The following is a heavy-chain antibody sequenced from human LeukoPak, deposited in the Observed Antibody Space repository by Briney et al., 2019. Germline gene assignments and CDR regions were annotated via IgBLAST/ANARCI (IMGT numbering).Heavy chain of an antibody. V-gene: IGHV1-2*06. J-gene: IGHJ4*02. CDR2: INPNSGDT. D-gene: IGHD2-2*01. CDR3: ARDYCSSTSCLFDY. Sequence: ASVKVSCKASGYTFTGYHMHWVRQAPGQGLEWMGRINPNSGDTNYAQKFQGRVTMTRDTSISTAYVELSRLRSDDTAVYYCARDYCSSTSCLFDYWGQGTLVNVSS. CDR1: GYTFTGYH.